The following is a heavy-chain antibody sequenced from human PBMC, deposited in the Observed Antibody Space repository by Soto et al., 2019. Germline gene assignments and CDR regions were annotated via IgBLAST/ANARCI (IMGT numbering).Heavy chain of an antibody. Sequence: PGRSLRLSCAASGLTFSSSEMNWFRQAPGKGLEWVSYISSSGTTIYYADSVKGRFTISRDNAKNSLYLQMNSLRAEDTAVYYCASPHYYDSSGYSFDYWGQGTLVTVSS. V-gene: IGHV3-48*03. CDR1: GLTFSSSE. J-gene: IGHJ4*02. D-gene: IGHD3-22*01. CDR3: ASPHYYDSSGYSFDY. CDR2: ISSSGTTI.